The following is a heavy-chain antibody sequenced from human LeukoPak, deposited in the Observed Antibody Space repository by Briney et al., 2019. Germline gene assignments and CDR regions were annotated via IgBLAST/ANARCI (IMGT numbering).Heavy chain of an antibody. Sequence: SETLSLTCAVSGGSVSSGSYYWNWIRQPPGKGLEWIGYIYYSGSTSYNPSLKSRATISIDTSKNQFSLKLRSVTAADTAAYYCAREYRWFDPWGQGTLVTVSS. J-gene: IGHJ5*02. CDR2: IYYSGST. CDR3: AREYRWFDP. CDR1: GGSVSSGSYY. V-gene: IGHV4-61*01. D-gene: IGHD5-12*01.